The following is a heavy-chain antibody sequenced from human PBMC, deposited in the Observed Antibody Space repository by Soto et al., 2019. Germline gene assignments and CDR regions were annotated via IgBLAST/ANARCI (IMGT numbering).Heavy chain of an antibody. Sequence: GGSLRLSCAASGFTFSHYEMNWVRQAPGKGLEWISYISGSGTSIYYADSVEGRFTMSRDNAKNSLSLQMSSMRVEDTALYYCARKYSSSWLNWYFDLWGRGTLVTVSS. CDR2: ISGSGTSI. J-gene: IGHJ2*01. D-gene: IGHD6-13*01. CDR1: GFTFSHYE. V-gene: IGHV3-48*03. CDR3: ARKYSSSWLNWYFDL.